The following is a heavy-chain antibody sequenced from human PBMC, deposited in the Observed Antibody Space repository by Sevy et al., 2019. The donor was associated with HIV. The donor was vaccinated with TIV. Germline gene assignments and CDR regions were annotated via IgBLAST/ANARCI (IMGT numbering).Heavy chain of an antibody. CDR2: ISSSSSTI. D-gene: IGHD4-17*01. Sequence: GGSLRLSCAASGFTFSSYSMNWVRQAPGKGLEWVSYISSSSSTIYYADSVKGRFTISRDNAKNSLYLQMNSLRDEDTAVYYCARDDYGDSVQAFDIWGQGTMVTVSS. J-gene: IGHJ3*02. CDR3: ARDDYGDSVQAFDI. CDR1: GFTFSSYS. V-gene: IGHV3-48*02.